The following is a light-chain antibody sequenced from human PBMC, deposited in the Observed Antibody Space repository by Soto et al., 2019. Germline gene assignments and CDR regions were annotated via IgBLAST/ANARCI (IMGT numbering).Light chain of an antibody. J-gene: IGKJ5*01. V-gene: IGKV2-28*01. Sequence: EIVMTQSPLTLPVTPGEPASISCRSSQSLLYNNTYNYLDWYVQKPGQSPQLLIYFGSNRAPGVPDRFSSSGSGTDFTLKINRVEAEDVGTYYCMQALQSLTFGQGTRLEIK. CDR2: FGS. CDR1: QSLLYNNTYNY. CDR3: MQALQSLT.